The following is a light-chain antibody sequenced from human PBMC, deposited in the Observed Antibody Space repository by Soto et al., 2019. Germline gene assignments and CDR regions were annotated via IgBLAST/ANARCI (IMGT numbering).Light chain of an antibody. CDR1: QSVSGN. J-gene: IGKJ5*01. CDR2: GTS. V-gene: IGKV3-15*01. CDR3: QQYNNWPLIP. Sequence: IVRTQSPGTLSVSPGEGATLSCRAGQSVSGNLAWYQQKPGPAPRLLIYGTSIRATGVPARFSGGGSGTEFTLTISGLQSEDFAVYYCQQYNNWPLIPFGQGTRLEIK.